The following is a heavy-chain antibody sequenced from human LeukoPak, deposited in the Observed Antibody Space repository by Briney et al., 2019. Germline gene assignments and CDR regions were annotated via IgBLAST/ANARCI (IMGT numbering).Heavy chain of an antibody. J-gene: IGHJ3*02. Sequence: GGSLRLSCSASGFTFSSYAMHWVGQAPGKGLEYVSAISSNGGSTYYADSVKGRFTISRDNSKNTLYLQMSSLRAEDTAVYYCVKARGSGRPSAFDIWGQGTMVTVSS. CDR1: GFTFSSYA. CDR3: VKARGSGRPSAFDI. D-gene: IGHD3-10*01. CDR2: ISSNGGST. V-gene: IGHV3-64D*06.